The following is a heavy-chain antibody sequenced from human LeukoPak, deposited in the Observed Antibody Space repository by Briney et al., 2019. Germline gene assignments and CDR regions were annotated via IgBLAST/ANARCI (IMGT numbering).Heavy chain of an antibody. CDR2: IYYSGST. CDR1: GGSISSYY. D-gene: IGHD2-2*01. V-gene: IGHV4-59*08. J-gene: IGHJ5*02. Sequence: SETLSLTCTVSGGSISSYYWSWIRQPPGKGLEWIGYIYYSGSTNYNPSLKSRVTISVDTSKNKFSLKLSSVTAADTAVYYCARRRRDIVVVPAAPRGNWFDPWGQGTLVTVSS. CDR3: ARRRRDIVVVPAAPRGNWFDP.